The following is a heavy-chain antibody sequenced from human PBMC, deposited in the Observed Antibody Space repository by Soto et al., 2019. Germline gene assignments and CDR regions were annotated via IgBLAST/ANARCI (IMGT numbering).Heavy chain of an antibody. CDR2: ISSSSSYI. V-gene: IGHV3-21*01. D-gene: IGHD6-13*01. Sequence: GGSLRLSCAASGFTFSSYSMNWVRQAPGKGLEWVSSISSSSSYIYYADSVKGRFTISRDNAKNSLYLQMNSLSAEDTAVYYCARDTHITIAAAGTFDYWGQGTLVTVSS. J-gene: IGHJ4*02. CDR3: ARDTHITIAAAGTFDY. CDR1: GFTFSSYS.